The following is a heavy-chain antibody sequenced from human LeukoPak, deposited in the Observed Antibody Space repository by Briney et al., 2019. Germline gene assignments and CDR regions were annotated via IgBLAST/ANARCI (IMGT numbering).Heavy chain of an antibody. CDR1: AFTFSSHS. CDR2: ISPSGNYI. D-gene: IGHD2-2*01. J-gene: IGHJ4*02. CDR3: ARDLSSSTSCYSY. V-gene: IGHV3-21*01. Sequence: GGSLRLSCAASAFTFSSHSMNWVRQAPGKGLEWVSSISPSGNYIYYADSLEGRFTISRDNAKNSLYLQMNSLRAEDTAVYYCARDLSSSTSCYSYRGQGTLVTASS.